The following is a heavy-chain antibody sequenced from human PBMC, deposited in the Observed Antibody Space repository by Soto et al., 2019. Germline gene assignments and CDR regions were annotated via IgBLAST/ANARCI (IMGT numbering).Heavy chain of an antibody. J-gene: IGHJ5*01. CDR2: INAGNGNT. CDR3: ARYPPRPAAGLIYHAP. V-gene: IGHV1-3*01. D-gene: IGHD2-2*01. CDR1: GYTFTSYA. Sequence: ASVKVSCKASGYTFTSYAMHWVRQAPGQRLEWMGWINAGNGNTKYSQKFQGRVTITRDTSASTAFLELSSLRSEDTAVYYCARYPPRPAAGLIYHAPWSRGNLDTVSS.